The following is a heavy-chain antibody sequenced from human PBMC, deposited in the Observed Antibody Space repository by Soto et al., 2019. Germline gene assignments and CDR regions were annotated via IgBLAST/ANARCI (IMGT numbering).Heavy chain of an antibody. CDR3: ARRDNNYSLY. J-gene: IGHJ4*02. Sequence: QVQLQESGPGLVKPSGTLSLTCAVSGGSISSSNWWNWVRQSPGKGLEWIGEIYHTGSTNYNPSLXSXVXIXXDKSKNQFSLKLSSVTAADTAVYYCARRDNNYSLYWGQGTLVTVSS. CDR2: IYHTGST. CDR1: GGSISSSNW. V-gene: IGHV4-4*02. D-gene: IGHD4-4*01.